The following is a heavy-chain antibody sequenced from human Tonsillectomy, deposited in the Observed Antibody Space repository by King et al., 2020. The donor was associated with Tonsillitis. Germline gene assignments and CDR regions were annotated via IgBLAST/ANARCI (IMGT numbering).Heavy chain of an antibody. D-gene: IGHD4-17*01. J-gene: IGHJ4*02. CDR3: ARGHYGEMGFDY. Sequence: VQLQQWGAGLLKPSETLSLTCAVYGGSFSGYYWSWIRQPPGKGLEWIGEVSLNGNTNYHPSLKSEVTISGDKSKNQFSLKLSSVTAADTAVYYCARGHYGEMGFDYWGQGTRVTVSS. CDR1: GGSFSGYY. CDR2: VSLNGNT. V-gene: IGHV4-34*01.